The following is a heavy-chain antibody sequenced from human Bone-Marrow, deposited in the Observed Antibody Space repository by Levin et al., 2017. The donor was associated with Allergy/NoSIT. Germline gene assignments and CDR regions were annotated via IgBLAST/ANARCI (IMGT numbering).Heavy chain of an antibody. V-gene: IGHV1-69*13. J-gene: IGHJ6*02. CDR2: IIPSFGAT. CDR1: GGSLNNYA. CDR3: ARSVRFLEWLSNPRQYYYYGIDV. D-gene: IGHD3-3*01. Sequence: VASVKVSCKASGGSLNNYAINWVRQALGQGLEWMGGIIPSFGATNYAQTFQDRVTITADESTNRVYMELIGLISEDTAVYYCARSVRFLEWLSNPRQYYYYGIDVWGQGTTVTVSS.